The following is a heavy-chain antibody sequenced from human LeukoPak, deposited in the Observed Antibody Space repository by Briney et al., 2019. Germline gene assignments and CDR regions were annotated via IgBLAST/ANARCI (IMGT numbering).Heavy chain of an antibody. CDR2: ISWNSGSI. Sequence: GRSLRLSCAASGFPFDDYGMHWVRQGPGKGLEWVSGISWNSGSIGYADSVKGRFTISRDNAKNSLYLQMNSLIPEDTAFYYCAKCQSDSAGPFDYWGQGTLVTVSS. V-gene: IGHV3-9*01. J-gene: IGHJ4*02. CDR3: AKCQSDSAGPFDY. D-gene: IGHD2-15*01. CDR1: GFPFDDYG.